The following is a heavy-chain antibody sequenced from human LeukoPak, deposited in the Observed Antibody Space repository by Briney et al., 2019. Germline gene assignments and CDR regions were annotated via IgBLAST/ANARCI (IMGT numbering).Heavy chain of an antibody. J-gene: IGHJ6*03. V-gene: IGHV5-51*01. CDR3: ARRGYSYGRGNYYYYMDV. D-gene: IGHD5-18*01. Sequence: GESLKISCKGSGYSFTSYWIGWVRQMPGKGLEWMGIIYPGDSDTRYSPSFQGQVTISADKSISTVYLQWSSLKASDTAMYYCARRGYSYGRGNYYYYMDVWGKGTTVTVSS. CDR2: IYPGDSDT. CDR1: GYSFTSYW.